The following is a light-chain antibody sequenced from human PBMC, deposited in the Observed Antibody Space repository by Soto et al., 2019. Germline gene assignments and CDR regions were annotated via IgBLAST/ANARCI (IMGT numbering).Light chain of an antibody. CDR3: QQYNSPT. V-gene: IGKV1-5*01. CDR2: DAS. Sequence: DIQMTQSPSTLSASVGDRVTITCRASQSISSWLAWYQQKPGKAPKLLIYDASSLESGVPSRFSGSGSGTEFTLTISSLQPDDFATYYCQQYNSPTFGQGTRWIS. J-gene: IGKJ1*01. CDR1: QSISSW.